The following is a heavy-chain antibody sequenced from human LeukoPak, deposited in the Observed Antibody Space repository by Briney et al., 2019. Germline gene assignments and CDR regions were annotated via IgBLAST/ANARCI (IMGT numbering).Heavy chain of an antibody. CDR2: ISAYNYNT. J-gene: IGHJ4*02. V-gene: IGHV1-18*01. CDR3: ARGDMWSGYPPIDY. Sequence: ASVKVSCKASGYTFNSYGISWVRQAPGQGLEWMGWISAYNYNTNYAQRLQGRVTMTTDTSTSTAYMELRSLRSDDTAVYYCARGDMWSGYPPIDYWGQGTLVTVSS. D-gene: IGHD3-3*01. CDR1: GYTFNSYG.